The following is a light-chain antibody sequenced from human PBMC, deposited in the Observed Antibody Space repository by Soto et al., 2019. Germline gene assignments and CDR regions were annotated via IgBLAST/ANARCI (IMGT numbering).Light chain of an antibody. CDR1: QSISSW. J-gene: IGKJ1*01. Sequence: DIQMTQSPSTLSAYVGDRVTITCRASQSISSWLAWYQQKPGKAPKLLIYDASSLESGVPSRFSGSGSGTEFTLTISSPQPDDFATYYCQQYNSYLKTFGQGTKVDIK. CDR2: DAS. V-gene: IGKV1-5*01. CDR3: QQYNSYLKT.